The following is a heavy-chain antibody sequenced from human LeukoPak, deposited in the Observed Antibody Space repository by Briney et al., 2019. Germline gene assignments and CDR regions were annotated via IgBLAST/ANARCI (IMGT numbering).Heavy chain of an antibody. D-gene: IGHD3-9*01. CDR1: GFSFSSYW. Sequence: GGCLRLSCAASGFSFSSYWMSWVRQAPGKGLEWVANIKQDGSEKYYVDSVKGRFTISRDNAKNSLYLQMNSLRAEDTAVYYCAREGYDILTGPVPFDYWGQGTLVTVSS. CDR3: AREGYDILTGPVPFDY. CDR2: IKQDGSEK. V-gene: IGHV3-7*01. J-gene: IGHJ4*02.